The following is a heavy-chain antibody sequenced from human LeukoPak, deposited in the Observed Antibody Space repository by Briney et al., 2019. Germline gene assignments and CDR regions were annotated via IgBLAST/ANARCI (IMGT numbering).Heavy chain of an antibody. V-gene: IGHV4-59*08. J-gene: IGHJ4*02. Sequence: SETLSLTCTVSGGSIRNDYWSWIRQPPGRGLEWIGYIFFTGNTHYNPSLKSRVTMSVDTSKNQYSLKLTSVTASDTAVYFCTRGSYDVLTGRSTLGEYWGQGTLVAVSS. CDR2: IFFTGNT. CDR3: TRGSYDVLTGRSTLGEY. CDR1: GGSIRNDY. D-gene: IGHD3-9*01.